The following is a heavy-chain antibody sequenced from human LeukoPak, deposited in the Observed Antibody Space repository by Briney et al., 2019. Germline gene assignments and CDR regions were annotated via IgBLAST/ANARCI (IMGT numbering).Heavy chain of an antibody. J-gene: IGHJ4*02. V-gene: IGHV3-23*01. CDR1: GFTFSSYA. D-gene: IGHD3-22*01. Sequence: GGSLRLSCAASGFTFSSYAMTWVRQSPGKGLEWVSAISASGGSTYYADSVKGRFTISRDNSKNTLYLQMNSLRAEDMAVFYCARGQFRLSSYESSAFDYWGQGTLVTVSS. CDR3: ARGQFRLSSYESSAFDY. CDR2: ISASGGST.